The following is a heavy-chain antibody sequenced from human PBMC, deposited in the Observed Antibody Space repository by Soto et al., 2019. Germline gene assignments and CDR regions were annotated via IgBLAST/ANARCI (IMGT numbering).Heavy chain of an antibody. V-gene: IGHV3-48*01. CDR2: ISGSSSST. D-gene: IGHD3-10*01. CDR1: GFTFSSSA. Sequence: PGGSLRLSCAASGFTFSSSAMSWVRQAPGKGLEWVSDISGSSSSTHYADSVKGRFTISRDNAKNSVFLQMNSLRVEDTAVYYCVRDAGSLGYWGQGTLVTVS. CDR3: VRDAGSLGY. J-gene: IGHJ4*02.